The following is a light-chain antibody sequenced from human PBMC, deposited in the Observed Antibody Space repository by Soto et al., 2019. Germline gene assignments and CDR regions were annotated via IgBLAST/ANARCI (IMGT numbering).Light chain of an antibody. Sequence: EIVLTQSPGTLSLSPGERATLSCRASQSVNNNYLAWYQQKPGQPPRLLIYGASSRAIGIPDRFSGGGSGTDFTLTISRLEPEDFAVYHCQQYGSSYTFGPGTKVDIK. CDR3: QQYGSSYT. J-gene: IGKJ3*01. V-gene: IGKV3-20*01. CDR2: GAS. CDR1: QSVNNNY.